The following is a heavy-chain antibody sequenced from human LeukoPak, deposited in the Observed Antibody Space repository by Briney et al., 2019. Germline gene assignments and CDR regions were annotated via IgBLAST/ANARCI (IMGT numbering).Heavy chain of an antibody. CDR1: GFTFDDYA. J-gene: IGHJ4*02. CDR3: ARPRDGYNSYYDY. V-gene: IGHV3-43*02. Sequence: GGSLRLSCAASGFTFDDYAMHWVRQAPGKGLEWVSLISGDGGSTYYADSVKGRFTISRDNSKNSLYLQMNSLRAEDTALYYCARPRDGYNSYYDYWGQGTLVTVSS. CDR2: ISGDGGST. D-gene: IGHD5-24*01.